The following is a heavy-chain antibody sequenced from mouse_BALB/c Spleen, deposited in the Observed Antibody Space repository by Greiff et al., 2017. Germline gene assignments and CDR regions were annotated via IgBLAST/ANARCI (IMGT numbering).Heavy chain of an antibody. CDR1: GYTFTSYV. J-gene: IGHJ4*01. CDR2: INPYNDGT. V-gene: IGHV1-14*01. Sequence: VQLQQSGPELVKPGASVKMSCKASGYTFTSYVMHWVKQKPGQGLEWIGYINPYNDGTKYNEKFKGKATLTSDKSSSTAYMELSSLTSEDSAVYYCARNEWLIGGTYAMDYWGQGTSVTVSS. CDR3: ARNEWLIGGTYAMDY. D-gene: IGHD2-2*01.